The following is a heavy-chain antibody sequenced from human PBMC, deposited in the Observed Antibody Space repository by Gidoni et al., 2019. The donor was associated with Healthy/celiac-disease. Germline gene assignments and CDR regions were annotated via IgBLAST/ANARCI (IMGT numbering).Heavy chain of an antibody. CDR2: TRNRANSYTT. CDR3: ARGGIAARHYYFDY. J-gene: IGHJ4*02. V-gene: IGHV3-72*01. D-gene: IGHD6-6*01. Sequence: CPASGFTFSHHYMDWVRQAPGKGLEWVGRTRNRANSYTTEYAASVKGRFTISRDDSKNSLYLQMNSLKTEDTAVYYCARGGIAARHYYFDYWGQGTLVTVSS. CDR1: GFTFSHHY.